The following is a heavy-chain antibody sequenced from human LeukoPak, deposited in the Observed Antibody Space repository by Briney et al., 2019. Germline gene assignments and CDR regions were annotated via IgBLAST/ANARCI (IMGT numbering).Heavy chain of an antibody. CDR2: ISSSSSYT. V-gene: IGHV3-11*05. Sequence: GGSLRLSCAVSGFTFSDYYMSWIRQAPGKGLEWLSYISSSSSYTKYADSVQGRFAISRDNAKNSLYLQMNSLRAEDTAVYYCAREQSAAAGHPPDYWGQGTLVTVSS. D-gene: IGHD6-13*01. CDR1: GFTFSDYY. CDR3: AREQSAAAGHPPDY. J-gene: IGHJ4*02.